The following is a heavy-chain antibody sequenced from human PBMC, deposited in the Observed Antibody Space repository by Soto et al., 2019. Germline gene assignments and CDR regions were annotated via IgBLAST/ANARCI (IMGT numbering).Heavy chain of an antibody. CDR3: ARNLYGRAFDI. CDR1: AYTFISYH. V-gene: IGHV1-18*04. D-gene: IGHD2-8*01. CDR2: INAFDDDT. J-gene: IGHJ3*02. Sequence: QAQLEQSGPEVKRPGASLKVSCKASAYTFISYHISWVLQPPGQGLEWIGWINAFDDDTNYSQKFQERVTMTALRSTDTAYLDLRSLGSDDTAIYYCARNLYGRAFDIWGQGTMVTVSS.